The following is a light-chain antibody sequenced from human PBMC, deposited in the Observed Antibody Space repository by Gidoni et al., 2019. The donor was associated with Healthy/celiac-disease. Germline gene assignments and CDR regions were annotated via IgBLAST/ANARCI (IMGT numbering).Light chain of an antibody. CDR3: QQYNNWPP. CDR1: QSVSSN. Sequence: EIVMTQSPATLSVSPGERATLSCRASQSVSSNLAWYQQKPGQAPRLLIYGASTRAPGIPARFSGSGSGTEFTLTISSLQSEDFAVYYCQQYNNWPPFGGGTKVEIK. CDR2: GAS. J-gene: IGKJ4*01. V-gene: IGKV3-15*01.